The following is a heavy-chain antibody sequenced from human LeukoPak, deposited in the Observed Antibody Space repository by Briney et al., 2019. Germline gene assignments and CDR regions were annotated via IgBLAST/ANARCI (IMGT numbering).Heavy chain of an antibody. CDR2: ISGSGGST. V-gene: IGHV3-23*01. CDR3: TRDDSSWNY. CDR1: GFTFSSYA. Sequence: PGGSLRLSCAASGFTFSSYAMSWVRQAPGKGLEWVSAISGSGGSTYYADSVKGRFTISRDNSKNTLYLQMNSLKTEDTAVYYCTRDDSSWNYWGQGTLVTVSS. J-gene: IGHJ4*02. D-gene: IGHD5-18*01.